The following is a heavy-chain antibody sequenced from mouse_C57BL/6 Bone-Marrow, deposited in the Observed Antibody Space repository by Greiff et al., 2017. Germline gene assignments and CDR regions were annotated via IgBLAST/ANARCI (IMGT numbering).Heavy chain of an antibody. D-gene: IGHD5-1*01. CDR1: GYTFTTYP. CDR3: ARSSTFIYDFDY. V-gene: IGHV1-47*01. CDR2: FHPYTDDT. J-gene: IGHJ2*01. Sequence: QVQLQQSGAELVKPGASVKMSCKASGYTFTTYPIEWMKQNHGKSLEWIGIFHPYTDDTTYNEKSTGKATFTVEKSSNTVYLELSRLTSDDTAVYYCARSSTFIYDFDYWGQGTTLTVSA.